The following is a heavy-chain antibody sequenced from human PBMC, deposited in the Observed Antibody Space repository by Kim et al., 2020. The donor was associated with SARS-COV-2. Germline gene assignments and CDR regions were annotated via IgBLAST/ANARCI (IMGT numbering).Heavy chain of an antibody. V-gene: IGHV1-18*01. J-gene: IGHJ4*02. D-gene: IGHD6-19*01. Sequence: TNYEKTTQGRVTMTTDTSTSTAYMELRSLRSDDTAVYYCARGEYSSGWDYWGQGTLVTVSS. CDR2: T. CDR3: ARGEYSSGWDY.